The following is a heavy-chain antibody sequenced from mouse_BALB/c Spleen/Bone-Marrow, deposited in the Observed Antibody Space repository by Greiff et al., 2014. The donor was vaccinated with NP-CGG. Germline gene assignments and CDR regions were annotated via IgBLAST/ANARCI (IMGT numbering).Heavy chain of an antibody. CDR2: IWWNDNN. CDR1: GFSLSTYGVG. Sequence: KESGPGILQPSQTLCLTCSFSGFSLSTYGVGVGWLRQASGKGLEWLTRIWWNDNNYYNTALKSRLTIYKDTSNNQIFLKIASVDTADTATYYCARRAGDYGLYSFDYWGQGTTLTVSS. CDR3: ARRAGDYGLYSFDY. J-gene: IGHJ2*01. V-gene: IGHV8-11*01. D-gene: IGHD1-2*01.